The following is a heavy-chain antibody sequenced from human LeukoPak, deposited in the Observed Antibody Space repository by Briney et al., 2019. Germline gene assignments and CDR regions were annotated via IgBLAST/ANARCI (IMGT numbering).Heavy chain of an antibody. Sequence: GGSLRLSCAASGFTFSSYAMSWVRQAPGKGLEWVSAISGSGGSTYHADSVKGRFTISRDNSKNTLYLQMNSLRAEDTAVYYCAKGTTVSRNFDYWGQGTLVTVSS. D-gene: IGHD4-17*01. CDR2: ISGSGGST. V-gene: IGHV3-23*01. J-gene: IGHJ4*02. CDR1: GFTFSSYA. CDR3: AKGTTVSRNFDY.